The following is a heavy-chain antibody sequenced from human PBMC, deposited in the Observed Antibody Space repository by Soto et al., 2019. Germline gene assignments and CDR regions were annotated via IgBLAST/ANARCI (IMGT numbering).Heavy chain of an antibody. CDR1: GGSISSGGYS. J-gene: IGHJ4*02. CDR3: ARETSYCTNGVCYTTYFDY. CDR2: IYHSGST. V-gene: IGHV4-30-2*01. D-gene: IGHD2-8*01. Sequence: PSETLSLTCAVSGGSISSGGYSWSWIRQPPGKGLEWIGYIYHSGSTYYNPSLKSRVTISVDRSKNQFSLKLSSVTAADTAVYYCARETSYCTNGVCYTTYFDYWGQGTLVTVSS.